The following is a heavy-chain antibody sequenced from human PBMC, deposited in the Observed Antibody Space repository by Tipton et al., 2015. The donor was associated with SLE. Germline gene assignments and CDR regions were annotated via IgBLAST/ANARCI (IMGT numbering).Heavy chain of an antibody. J-gene: IGHJ4*02. V-gene: IGHV3-23*01. CDR2: INGRGGET. D-gene: IGHD6-6*01. CDR3: AKQEYSRSSDYFDY. CDR1: GFTFNTYW. Sequence: SLRLSCAASGFTFNTYWMHWVRQAPGKGLEWVSGINGRGGETYYADSVKGRFTISRDNSRNTLHLQMISLKVGDTAIYYCAKQEYSRSSDYFDYWGQGALVTVSS.